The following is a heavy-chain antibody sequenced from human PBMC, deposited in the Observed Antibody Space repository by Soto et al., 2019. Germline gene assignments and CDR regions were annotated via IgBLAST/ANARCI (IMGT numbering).Heavy chain of an antibody. CDR2: ISADNGNT. V-gene: IGHV1-18*01. CDR3: ARGLVLRGSRSYYYYGMDV. J-gene: IGHJ6*02. D-gene: IGHD3-10*01. Sequence: QVQLVQSGAEVKKPGASVKVSCKASGYTFTSYGISCVRQAPGHGLEWMGWISADNGNTNYAQKRQGRVTMTTDTSPSPAYMELRSLRSDDTAVYYCARGLVLRGSRSYYYYGMDVWGQGTTVTVSS. CDR1: GYTFTSYG.